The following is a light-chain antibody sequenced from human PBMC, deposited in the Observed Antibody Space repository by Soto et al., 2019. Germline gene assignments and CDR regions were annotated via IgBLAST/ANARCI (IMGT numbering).Light chain of an antibody. CDR1: SSDVGAYNY. CDR2: DVS. J-gene: IGLJ1*01. V-gene: IGLV2-11*01. Sequence: QSVLTQRRSVSGSPGQSVTISCTGTSSDVGAYNYVSWYQQHSGKAPKFMIYDVSKRPSGVPDRFSGSKSGNTASLTISGLQAEDEADYYCCSYAGTYSYVFGTGTKVTVL. CDR3: CSYAGTYSYV.